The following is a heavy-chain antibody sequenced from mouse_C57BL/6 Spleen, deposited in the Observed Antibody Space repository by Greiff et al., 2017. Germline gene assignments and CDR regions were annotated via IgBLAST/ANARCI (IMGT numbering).Heavy chain of an antibody. V-gene: IGHV2-2*01. CDR3: ARNSGTGAWFAY. J-gene: IGHJ3*01. Sequence: QVQLQQSGPGLVQPSQSLSITCTVSGFSLTSYGVHWVRQSPGKGLEWLGVIWSGGSTDYNAAFISRLSISKDNSKSQVFFKMNSLLADDTAIYYCARNSGTGAWFAYWGQGTLVTVSA. D-gene: IGHD3-1*01. CDR2: IWSGGST. CDR1: GFSLTSYG.